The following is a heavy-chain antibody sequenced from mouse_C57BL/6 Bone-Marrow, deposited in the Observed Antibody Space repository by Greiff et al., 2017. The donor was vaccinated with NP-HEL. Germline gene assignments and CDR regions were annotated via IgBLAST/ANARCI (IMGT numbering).Heavy chain of an antibody. Sequence: VKVEESGPGLVAPSQSLSITCTVSGFSLTSYGVDWVRQSPGKGLEWLGVIWGVGSTNYNSALKSRLSISKDNSKSQVFLKMNSLQTDDTAMYYCASGELGRFAYWGQGTLVTVSA. J-gene: IGHJ3*01. CDR3: ASGELGRFAY. CDR1: GFSLTSYG. D-gene: IGHD4-1*01. CDR2: IWGVGST. V-gene: IGHV2-6*01.